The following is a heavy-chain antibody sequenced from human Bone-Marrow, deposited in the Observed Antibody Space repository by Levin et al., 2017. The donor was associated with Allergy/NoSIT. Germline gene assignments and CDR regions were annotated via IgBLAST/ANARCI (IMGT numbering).Heavy chain of an antibody. J-gene: IGHJ6*04. CDR2: INSKSAYI. D-gene: IGHD5-18*01. V-gene: IGHV3-21*04. CDR3: ASRLTASGGLDV. Sequence: SCTASGFNFENFAMSWVRQPPGKGLEWVSSINSKSAYIHYGDSVKGRFTISRDNSKKLLFLQMNSLRDEDTATYYCASRLTASGGLDVWGNGTTVTVSS. CDR1: GFNFENFA.